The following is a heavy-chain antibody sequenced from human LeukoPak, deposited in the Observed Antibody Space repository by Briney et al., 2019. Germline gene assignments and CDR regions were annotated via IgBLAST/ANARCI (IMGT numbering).Heavy chain of an antibody. D-gene: IGHD2-15*01. V-gene: IGHV3-74*01. CDR3: VVGGSPGY. J-gene: IGHJ4*02. CDR2: ISTDGYTT. CDR1: GLAFSAYK. Sequence: GGSLRLSCVASGLAFSAYKMHWVRQAPRKGLVWVSRISTDGYTTDYADFVQGRFTASRDNTKNTWSLEMNSLRAEDTAVYYCVVGGSPGYWGQGTLVTVSS.